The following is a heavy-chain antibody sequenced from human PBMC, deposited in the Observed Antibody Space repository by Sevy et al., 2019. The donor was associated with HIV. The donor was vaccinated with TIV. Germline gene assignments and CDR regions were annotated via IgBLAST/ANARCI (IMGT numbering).Heavy chain of an antibody. J-gene: IGHJ5*02. Sequence: ASVKVSCKASGYTFTGYYMHWVRQAPGQGLELLGWINPSSGGTNYAQKFQGRVTMTRDTSISTAYMELSRLRSDDTAVYYCAREAPNILTAVSWGQGTLVTVSS. CDR2: INPSSGGT. D-gene: IGHD3-9*01. CDR3: AREAPNILTAVS. V-gene: IGHV1-2*02. CDR1: GYTFTGYY.